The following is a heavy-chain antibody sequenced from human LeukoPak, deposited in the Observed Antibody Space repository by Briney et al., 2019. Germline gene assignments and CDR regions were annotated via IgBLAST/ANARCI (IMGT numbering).Heavy chain of an antibody. Sequence: ASVKVSCKASGYTFTGYYMHWVRQAPGQGLEWMGWINPNSGGTNYAQKFQGRVTMTRDTSISTAYMELSRLRSDDTAVYYCARDALNYDILTGYRNWFDPWGQGTLVTVSS. CDR2: INPNSGGT. CDR1: GYTFTGYY. CDR3: ARDALNYDILTGYRNWFDP. V-gene: IGHV1-2*02. D-gene: IGHD3-9*01. J-gene: IGHJ5*02.